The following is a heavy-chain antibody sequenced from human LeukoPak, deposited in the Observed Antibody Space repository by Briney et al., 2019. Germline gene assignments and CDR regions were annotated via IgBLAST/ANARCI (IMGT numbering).Heavy chain of an antibody. CDR2: ISGRDSST. CDR1: GFTFSSYA. D-gene: IGHD3-10*02. V-gene: IGHV3-23*01. Sequence: AGGSLRLSCAASGFTFSSYAMNWVRQAPGKGLEWVSAISGRDSSTHYADSVKGRFTISRDNSKNTLYLQMNSLRAEDTAVYYCAELGITMIGGVWGKGTTVTISS. CDR3: AELGITMIGGV. J-gene: IGHJ6*04.